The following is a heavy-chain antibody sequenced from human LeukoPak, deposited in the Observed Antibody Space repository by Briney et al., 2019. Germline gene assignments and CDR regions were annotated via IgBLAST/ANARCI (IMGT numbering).Heavy chain of an antibody. V-gene: IGHV3-43D*04. D-gene: IGHD3-10*01. CDR3: AKGWTLGELSMGY. J-gene: IGHJ4*02. Sequence: GGSLRLSCAASGFTFDDYAMHWVRQAPGKGLEWVSLISWDGGSTYYADSVKGRFTISRDNSKNSLYLQMNSLRAEDTALYYCAKGWTLGELSMGYWGQGTLVTVSS. CDR1: GFTFDDYA. CDR2: ISWDGGST.